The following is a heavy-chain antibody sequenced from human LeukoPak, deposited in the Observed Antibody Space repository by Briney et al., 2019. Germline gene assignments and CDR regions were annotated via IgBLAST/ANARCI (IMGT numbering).Heavy chain of an antibody. D-gene: IGHD3-9*01. CDR1: GGTFSSYA. CDR3: ASVDYDILAGYSLFDY. V-gene: IGHV1-2*06. J-gene: IGHJ4*02. CDR2: INPNSGGT. Sequence: GASVKVSCKASGGTFSSYAISWVRQAPGQGLEWMGRINPNSGGTNYAQKFQGRVTMTRDTSISTAYMELSRLRSDDTAVYYCASVDYDILAGYSLFDYWGQGTLVTVSS.